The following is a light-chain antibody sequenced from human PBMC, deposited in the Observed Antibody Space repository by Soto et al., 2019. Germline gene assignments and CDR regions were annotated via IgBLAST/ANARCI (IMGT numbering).Light chain of an antibody. J-gene: IGKJ3*01. Sequence: EIVMPQSPAPLSVSPGERVTLSCRASQSVSSYLAWYQQKPGQPPRLLIYDASTRATGIPARFSGSGSGTEFTITVTSLQSEDFAIYYCHQYNTWPFFTFGPGTRVDI. CDR1: QSVSSY. CDR3: HQYNTWPFFT. V-gene: IGKV3-15*01. CDR2: DAS.